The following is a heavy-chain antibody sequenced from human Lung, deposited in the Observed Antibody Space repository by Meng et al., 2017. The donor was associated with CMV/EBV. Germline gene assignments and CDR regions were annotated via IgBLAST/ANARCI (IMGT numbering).Heavy chain of an antibody. Sequence: GGSLRLSCTVSGGSISSNGYYWGWIRQPPGKGLQWVSLIYSDGTTYYAESVKGRFTISRDVSKNTLYLQMNSLRAEDTAVYYCAAAPHRGGTDCCALESXGQGXQVTVSS. V-gene: IGHV3-53*01. J-gene: IGHJ4*02. CDR3: AAAPHRGGTDCCALES. D-gene: IGHD2-21*01. CDR2: IYSDGTT. CDR1: GGSISSNGYY.